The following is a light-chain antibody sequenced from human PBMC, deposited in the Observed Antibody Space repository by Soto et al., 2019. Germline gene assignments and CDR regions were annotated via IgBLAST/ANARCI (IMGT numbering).Light chain of an antibody. J-gene: IGKJ3*01. V-gene: IGKV1-33*01. CDR1: QDISDY. CDR3: KQYDNLPVT. Sequence: DIQMTQSPSSLSASVGDRVTITCQASQDISDYLNWYQQKPGKAPKLLIYDASNLETGVPSRFSGSGSGTDFTFTISNLQPEDIATYYCKQYDNLPVTFGPGTKVDIK. CDR2: DAS.